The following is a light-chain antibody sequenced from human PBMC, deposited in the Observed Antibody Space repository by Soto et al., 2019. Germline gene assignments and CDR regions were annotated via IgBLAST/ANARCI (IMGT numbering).Light chain of an antibody. CDR1: QSVSRH. CDR2: DAS. CDR3: QQYGGSVPWT. Sequence: EIVLTQSPATLSLSPGERATLSCRASQSVSRHLAWYQQKPGQAPRLLIYDASNRATGIPARFSGSGSGTDFTLTISSLEPEDFAVYYCQQYGGSVPWTFGQGTKVE. V-gene: IGKV3-11*01. J-gene: IGKJ1*01.